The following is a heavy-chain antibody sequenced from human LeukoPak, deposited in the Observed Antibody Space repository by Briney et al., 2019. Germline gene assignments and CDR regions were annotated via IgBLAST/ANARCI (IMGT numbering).Heavy chain of an antibody. CDR1: GGSISSYY. V-gene: IGHV4-59*08. J-gene: IGHJ4*02. CDR2: IYYSGST. D-gene: IGHD3-22*01. CDR3: ARVYYYDNSGYGKDYFDY. Sequence: SETLSLTCTVSGGSISSYYWSWIRQPPGKGLEWIGTIYYSGSTKNNPSLKSRVTISVDTSKNQFSLKLSSVTAADTAVYYCARVYYYDNSGYGKDYFDYWGQGTLVTVSS.